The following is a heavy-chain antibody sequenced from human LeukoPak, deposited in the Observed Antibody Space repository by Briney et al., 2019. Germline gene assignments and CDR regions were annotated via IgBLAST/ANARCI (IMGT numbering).Heavy chain of an antibody. J-gene: IGHJ5*02. CDR1: GYTFTAYY. Sequence: ASMKVSCKPSGYTFTAYYIHWVRQAPGQGLEWMGWINPNSGGTDYAQKFQGRVTMTRDTSISTVYMELSRLTYDDTAVYYCARGVGVDSLRRLDPWGQGTLFTVSS. V-gene: IGHV1-2*02. D-gene: IGHD3-22*01. CDR2: INPNSGGT. CDR3: ARGVGVDSLRRLDP.